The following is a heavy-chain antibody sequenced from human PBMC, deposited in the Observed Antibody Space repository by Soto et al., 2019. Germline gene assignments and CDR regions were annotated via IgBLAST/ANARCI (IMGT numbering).Heavy chain of an antibody. CDR1: GFTFNTYA. CDR3: AKFTFGSPFDP. Sequence: GGSLRLSCAASGFTFNTYAMSWVRQAPGQGLEWVSAVSGSGFSTYYADSVKGRFSISSDSSKNTLFLQMNSLRADDTAVYFCAKFTFGSPFDPWGQGTMVTVSS. J-gene: IGHJ3*01. V-gene: IGHV3-23*01. D-gene: IGHD3-16*01. CDR2: VSGSGFST.